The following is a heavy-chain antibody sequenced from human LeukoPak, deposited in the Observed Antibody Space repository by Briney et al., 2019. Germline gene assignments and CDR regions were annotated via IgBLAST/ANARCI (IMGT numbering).Heavy chain of an antibody. J-gene: IGHJ4*02. CDR3: ATAPTLYCSSTSCSDY. V-gene: IGHV1-24*01. D-gene: IGHD2-2*01. Sequence: ASVKVSCKVSGYTLTELSMHWVRQAPGKGLEWMGGFDPEDGETIYAQKFQGRVTMTEDTSTDTAYMELSSLRSEDTAVYYCATAPTLYCSSTSCSDYWGQGTLGTVSS. CDR1: GYTLTELS. CDR2: FDPEDGET.